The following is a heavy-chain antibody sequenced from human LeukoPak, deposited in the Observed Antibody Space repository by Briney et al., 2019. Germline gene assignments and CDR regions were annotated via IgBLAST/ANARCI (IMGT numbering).Heavy chain of an antibody. D-gene: IGHD3-10*01. Sequence: SETLSLTCTVSGGSISSSSYYWGWIRQPPGKGLEWIGSIYYSGSTYYNPSLKSRVTISVDTSKNQFSLKLSSVTAADTAVYYCARASVRGVIMYYFDYWGQGTLVTVSS. V-gene: IGHV4-39*01. CDR1: GGSISSSSYY. CDR2: IYYSGST. CDR3: ARASVRGVIMYYFDY. J-gene: IGHJ4*02.